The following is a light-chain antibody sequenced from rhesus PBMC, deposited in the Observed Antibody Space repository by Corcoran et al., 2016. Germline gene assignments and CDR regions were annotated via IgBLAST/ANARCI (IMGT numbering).Light chain of an antibody. CDR2: AAS. CDR3: LQDYTTPYS. J-gene: IGKJ2*01. Sequence: DIHMTQSPSSLSASSGDRVTVTCRASQGINKELSWFQQKPGKAPRLLRYAASSLEAGVSSRFSGSGAGTDFTLPINSLQPEDVANYYCLQDYTTPYSFGQGTKVEIK. V-gene: IGKV1-94*01. CDR1: QGINKE.